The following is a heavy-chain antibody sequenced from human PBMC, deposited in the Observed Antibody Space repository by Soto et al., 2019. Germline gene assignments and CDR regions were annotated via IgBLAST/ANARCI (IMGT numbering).Heavy chain of an antibody. CDR2: IDSTGSYI. V-gene: IGHV3-21*01. J-gene: IGHJ6*02. CDR1: GLTFYTFG. CDR3: ATEGAAGRVMGV. D-gene: IGHD6-13*01. Sequence: EVQLVESGGGLVKPGGSLRLSCAASGLTFYTFGMNWVRQSPGKGLEWVSSIDSTGSYIDYADSVRGRLTISRDNARNLPVLQMNSLTAEDPAVYYWATEGAAGRVMGVWGQGTRVTVSS.